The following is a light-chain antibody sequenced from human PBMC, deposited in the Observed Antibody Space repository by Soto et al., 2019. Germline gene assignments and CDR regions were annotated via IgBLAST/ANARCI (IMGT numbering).Light chain of an antibody. CDR2: WAS. J-gene: IGKJ1*01. Sequence: DIVMTQSPDSLAVSLGERATINCKSSQSVLYSSNNKNYLAWYQQKPGQPPNLLIYWASTRESGVPDRFSGSGSGTDFTLTISSLQAADVAVYYCQQYYTTPRWTFGQGTKVDIK. CDR1: QSVLYSSNNKNY. V-gene: IGKV4-1*01. CDR3: QQYYTTPRWT.